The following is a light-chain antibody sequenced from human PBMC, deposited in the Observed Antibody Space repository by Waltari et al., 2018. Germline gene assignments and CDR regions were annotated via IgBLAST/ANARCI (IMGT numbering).Light chain of an antibody. CDR3: QQFYSTPLT. CDR1: QSVNNN. J-gene: IGKJ4*01. CDR2: DVS. Sequence: EIVMTQSPATLSVSPGESATLFCRASQSVNNNLAWYQQKPGQAPSLLIYDVSTRATGVPARFSGSGSGTEFTLTISSLQSEDVAVYYCQQFYSTPLTFGGGTKVEIK. V-gene: IGKV3-15*01.